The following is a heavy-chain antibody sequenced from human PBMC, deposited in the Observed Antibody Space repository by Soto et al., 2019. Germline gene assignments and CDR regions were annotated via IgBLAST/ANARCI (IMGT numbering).Heavy chain of an antibody. CDR1: GGSFSGYY. J-gene: IGHJ4*02. CDR3: ARGRSNKIFGVVRPFDY. CDR2: INHSGST. V-gene: IGHV4-34*01. Sequence: PSETLSLTCAVYGGSFSGYYWSWIRQPPGKGLEWIGEINHSGSTNYNPSLKSRVTISVDTSKNQFSLKLSSVTAADTAVYYCARGRSNKIFGVVRPFDYWGQGTLVTVSS. D-gene: IGHD3-3*01.